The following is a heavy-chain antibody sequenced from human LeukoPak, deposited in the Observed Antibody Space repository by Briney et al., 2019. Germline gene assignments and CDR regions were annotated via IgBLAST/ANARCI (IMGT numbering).Heavy chain of an antibody. D-gene: IGHD3-22*01. CDR1: GGSISSGDHY. CDR2: MYYSGST. V-gene: IGHV4-30-4*01. J-gene: IGHJ5*02. Sequence: SQTLSLTCTVSGGSISSGDHYWSWIRQPPGKGLEWIAYMYYSGSTYYNPSLKSRVTMSADTSKNQLSLKLSSVTAADTAVYYCARPYYYDSRIDPWGQGILVTVSS. CDR3: ARPYYYDSRIDP.